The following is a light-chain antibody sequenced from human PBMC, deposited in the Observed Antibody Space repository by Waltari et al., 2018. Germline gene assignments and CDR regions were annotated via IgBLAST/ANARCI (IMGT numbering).Light chain of an antibody. J-gene: IGLJ1*01. Sequence: QSALTQPASVSGSPGQSITISCTGANSDVGGYNYVSWYPQYPGKAPKLTLYDVTQRPSGISIRFSGSTSGNTASLTISGLQTEDEAYDLCCSYTARSTYVFGTGTKVTVL. CDR1: NSDVGGYNY. V-gene: IGLV2-14*03. CDR2: DVT. CDR3: CSYTARSTYV.